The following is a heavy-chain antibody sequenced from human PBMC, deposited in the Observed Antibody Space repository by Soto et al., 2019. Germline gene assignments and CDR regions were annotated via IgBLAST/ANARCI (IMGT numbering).Heavy chain of an antibody. CDR1: GFTFSSYG. CDR3: ARAALYDFWSGYYSLADY. D-gene: IGHD3-3*01. Sequence: GGSLRLSCAASGFTFSSYGMHWVRQAPGKGLEWVAVIWYDGSNKYYADSVKGRFTISRDNSKNTLYLQMNSLRAEDTAVYYCARAALYDFWSGYYSLADYWGQGTLVTVSS. J-gene: IGHJ4*02. V-gene: IGHV3-33*01. CDR2: IWYDGSNK.